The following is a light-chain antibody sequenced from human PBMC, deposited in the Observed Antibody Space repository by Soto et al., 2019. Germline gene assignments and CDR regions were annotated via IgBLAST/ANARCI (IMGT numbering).Light chain of an antibody. CDR2: GAS. CDR3: QHYHNWPPLT. J-gene: IGKJ4*01. CDR1: QSVRTN. Sequence: EIVMTQSPATLSVSPGEGATLSCRASQSVRTNLAWYQQKPGQAPRLLIYGASTRAAGIPVRFSGSGSGTEFTLTIISLHSEDSAVYFCQHYHNWPPLTFGGGSKVEIK. V-gene: IGKV3-15*01.